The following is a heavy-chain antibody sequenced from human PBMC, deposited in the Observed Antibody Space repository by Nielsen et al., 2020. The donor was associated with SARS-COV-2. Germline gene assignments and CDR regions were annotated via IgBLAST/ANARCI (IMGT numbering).Heavy chain of an antibody. CDR1: GFTFDDYA. CDR2: ISWNSGSI. V-gene: IGHV3-9*01. CDR3: AKSRENGIAAAGLDY. J-gene: IGHJ4*02. D-gene: IGHD6-13*01. Sequence: SLKISCAASGFTFDDYAMHWVRQAPGKGLEWVSGISWNSGSIGYADSVKGRFTISRDNAKNSLYLQMNSLRAEDTALYYCAKSRENGIAAAGLDYWGQGTLVTVSS.